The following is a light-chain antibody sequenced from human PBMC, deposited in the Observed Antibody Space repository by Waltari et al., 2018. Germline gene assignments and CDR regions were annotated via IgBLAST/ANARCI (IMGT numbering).Light chain of an antibody. CDR2: ENK. Sequence: QSVLTQPPSVSAAPGQKVTISCSGSSSNIGNDYVSWYQQLPGTAPKLFIYENKKGPSGIPDRCSGSKSGTSATLGITGLQTGDEADYYCGTWDTTLSALIFGGGTKLTVL. CDR3: GTWDTTLSALI. J-gene: IGLJ2*01. V-gene: IGLV1-51*02. CDR1: SSNIGNDY.